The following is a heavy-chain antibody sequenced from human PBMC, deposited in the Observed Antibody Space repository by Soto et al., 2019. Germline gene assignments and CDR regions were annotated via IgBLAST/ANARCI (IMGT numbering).Heavy chain of an antibody. V-gene: IGHV4-59*01. Sequence: SETLSLTCTVSGGSISSYYWSWIRQPPGKGLEWIGYIYYSGSTNYNPSLKSRVTISVDTAKNQFSLKLSSVTAADTAVYYCAREIVGYNWFDPWGQGTLVTVSS. CDR1: GGSISSYY. CDR2: IYYSGST. J-gene: IGHJ5*02. CDR3: AREIVGYNWFDP. D-gene: IGHD2-21*01.